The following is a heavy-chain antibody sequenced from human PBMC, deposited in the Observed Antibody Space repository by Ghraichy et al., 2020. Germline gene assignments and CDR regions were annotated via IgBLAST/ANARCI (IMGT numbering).Heavy chain of an antibody. D-gene: IGHD6-19*01. CDR3: ARLYSSGWIEY. Sequence: SETLSLNCTVSGGSISSYYWSWIRQPPGKGLEWIGYIYYSGSTNYNPSLKSRLTISVDTSKNQFSLKLSSVTAADTAVYYCARLYSSGWIEYWGQGTLVTVSS. V-gene: IGHV4-59*08. CDR2: IYYSGST. J-gene: IGHJ4*02. CDR1: GGSISSYY.